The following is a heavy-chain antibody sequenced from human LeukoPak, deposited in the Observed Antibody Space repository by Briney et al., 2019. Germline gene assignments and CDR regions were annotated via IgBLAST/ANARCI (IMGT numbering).Heavy chain of an antibody. J-gene: IGHJ4*02. CDR3: ARSRSIAAAVDY. CDR1: GYTFISYG. CDR2: ISAYNGIT. Sequence: ASVKVSCKASGYTFISYGISWVRQAPGQGLEWMGWISAYNGITNYVQKLQGRVTMTTDTSTSTAYMELRSLRSDDTAVYYCARSRSIAAAVDYWGQGTLVIVSS. D-gene: IGHD6-13*01. V-gene: IGHV1-18*01.